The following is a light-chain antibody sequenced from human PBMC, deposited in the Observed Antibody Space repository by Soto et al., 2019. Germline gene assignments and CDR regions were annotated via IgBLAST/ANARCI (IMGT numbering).Light chain of an antibody. CDR1: KSDIGSNT. CDR2: TNN. J-gene: IGLJ3*02. Sequence: QSVLTQPPSASGTPGQRVTISCSGGKSDIGSNTVYWFQQFPGTAPRLVIYTNNQRPSGVPDRFSGSKSGTSASLVISGLQSEDEADYYCATWDDSLQVCVFGGGTKLTVL. V-gene: IGLV1-44*01. CDR3: ATWDDSLQVCV.